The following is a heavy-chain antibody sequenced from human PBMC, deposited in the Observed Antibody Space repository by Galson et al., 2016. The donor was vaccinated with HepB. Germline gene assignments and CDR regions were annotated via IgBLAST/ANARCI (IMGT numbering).Heavy chain of an antibody. J-gene: IGHJ4*02. D-gene: IGHD3-10*01. V-gene: IGHV3-11*04. CDR1: GFTFSDYS. CDR2: ISGSGITI. Sequence: SLRLSCAASGFTFSDYSMTWLRQAPGKGLEWVSYISGSGITIYSADSVKGRFTISRDNAKNSVYLQMSSLRAEDTAVYYCARDYGSGSYYPYYFDSWGQGTLVTVSS. CDR3: ARDYGSGSYYPYYFDS.